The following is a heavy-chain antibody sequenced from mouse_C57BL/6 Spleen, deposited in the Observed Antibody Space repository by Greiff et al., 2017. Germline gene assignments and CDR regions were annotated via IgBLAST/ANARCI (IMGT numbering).Heavy chain of an antibody. CDR1: GFSLTSYG. CDR3: ARAYDYDGGYAMDY. V-gene: IGHV2-6*03. D-gene: IGHD2-4*01. J-gene: IGHJ4*01. Sequence: VQLQQSGPGLVAPSQSLSITCTVSGFSLTSYGVHWVRQPPGKGLEWLVVIWSDGSTTYNSALKSRLSISKDNSKSQVFLKMNSLQTDDTAMYYCARAYDYDGGYAMDYWGQGTSVTVSS. CDR2: IWSDGST.